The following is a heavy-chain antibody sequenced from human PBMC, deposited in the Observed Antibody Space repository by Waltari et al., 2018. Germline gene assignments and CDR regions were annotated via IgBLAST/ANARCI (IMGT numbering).Heavy chain of an antibody. CDR2: IIPIFGTP. Sequence: QVHLVQSGAEVKKPGSSVRVSCKASGGTFRSYGFNWVRQAPGHGLGWMGGIIPIFGTPIYAQKFQGRVTITADTSTTTAYMELSSLRFEDTAVYFCARDPKGTTVIYDAFDLWGQGTMVSVSS. V-gene: IGHV1-69*14. D-gene: IGHD4-17*01. CDR1: GGTFRSYG. J-gene: IGHJ3*01. CDR3: ARDPKGTTVIYDAFDL.